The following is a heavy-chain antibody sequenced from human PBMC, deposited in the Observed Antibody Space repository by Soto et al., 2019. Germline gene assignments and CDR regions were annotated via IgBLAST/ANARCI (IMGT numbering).Heavy chain of an antibody. CDR2: VSGSSSYI. J-gene: IGHJ3*01. D-gene: IGHD4-17*01. V-gene: IGHV3-21*06. CDR1: GFNFRNFN. CDR3: ARDLRGHYGP. Sequence: GGSLRLSCEGSGFNFRNFNMIWVRQAPGKGLEWVSSVSGSSSYIYYADSVKGRFTVSRDNANNLVFLQMNGLRPEDTAMYYCARDLRGHYGPWGQGTMATVPS.